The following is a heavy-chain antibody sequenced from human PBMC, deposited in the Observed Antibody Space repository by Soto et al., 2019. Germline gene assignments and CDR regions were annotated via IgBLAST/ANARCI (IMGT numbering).Heavy chain of an antibody. CDR3: VKRFYFDGTGDYSDPRYFDF. V-gene: IGHV3-23*01. D-gene: IGHD3-22*01. CDR1: GFTFSTYA. Sequence: EVQLLESGGGLVQPGGSLRLSCAASGFTFSTYAMSWVRQAPGKGLEWVSGISGSGGSTYYADAVKGRFTISRDNSKNTMYLQMNSLRAEDSAAYYCVKRFYFDGTGDYSDPRYFDFWGQGALVTVSS. CDR2: ISGSGGST. J-gene: IGHJ4*02.